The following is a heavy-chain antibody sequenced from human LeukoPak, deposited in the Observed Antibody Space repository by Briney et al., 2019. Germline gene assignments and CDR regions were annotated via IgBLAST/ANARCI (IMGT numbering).Heavy chain of an antibody. Sequence: GGSLRLSCAASGFTFSTSGMNWVRQAPGKGLEWVSYISSSSSTMYYTDSVKGRFTISRDNARNSLYLQMNSLSAEDTAVYYCARDCSSSTCYRLFDYWGQGTLVTVSS. D-gene: IGHD2-2*01. CDR1: GFTFSTSG. J-gene: IGHJ4*02. V-gene: IGHV3-48*01. CDR3: ARDCSSSTCYRLFDY. CDR2: ISSSSSTM.